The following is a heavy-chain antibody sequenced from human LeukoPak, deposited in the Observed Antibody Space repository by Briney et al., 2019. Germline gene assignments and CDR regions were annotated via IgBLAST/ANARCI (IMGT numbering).Heavy chain of an antibody. CDR1: GNSISSYY. J-gene: IGHJ4*02. D-gene: IGHD4-11*01. CDR3: ARETTGLARYFDY. CDR2: IYTSGST. V-gene: IGHV4-4*07. Sequence: PSETLSLTCTVSGNSISSYYWSWVRQPAGQGLEWIGRIYTSGSTNYTPSLKSRVTMPVDTSTNHFSLNLSSVTAADTAFYYCARETTGLARYFDYWGQGTLVTVSS.